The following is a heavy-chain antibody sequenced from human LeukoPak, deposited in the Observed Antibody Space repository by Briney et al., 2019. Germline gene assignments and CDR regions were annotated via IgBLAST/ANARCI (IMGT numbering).Heavy chain of an antibody. CDR1: GGTFSSYA. CDR3: ARGFAAMGTHAFDL. J-gene: IGHJ3*01. V-gene: IGHV1-69*04. CDR2: IIPILGIA. D-gene: IGHD5-18*01. Sequence: SVKVSCKASGGTFSSYAISWVRQAPGQGLEWMGRIIPILGIANYAQKFQGRVTITADKSTSTAYMELSSLRSEDTAVYYCARGFAAMGTHAFDLWGQGTMVTVSS.